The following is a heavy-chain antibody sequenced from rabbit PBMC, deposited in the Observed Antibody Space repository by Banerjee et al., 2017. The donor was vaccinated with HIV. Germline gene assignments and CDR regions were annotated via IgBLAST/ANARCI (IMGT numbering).Heavy chain of an antibody. CDR3: ARVYDDYGDLDL. J-gene: IGHJ3*01. Sequence: QLKETGGGLVQPGGSLTLSCKTSGFDFNSYYMTWVRQAPGKGPEWIGTIYAGSSGITDYASWVNGRFTISSDNAQNTVDLQMNSLTAADTATYFCARVYDDYGDLDLWGQGTLVTVS. D-gene: IGHD2-1*01. CDR2: IYAGSSGIT. V-gene: IGHV1S7*01. CDR1: GFDFNSYY.